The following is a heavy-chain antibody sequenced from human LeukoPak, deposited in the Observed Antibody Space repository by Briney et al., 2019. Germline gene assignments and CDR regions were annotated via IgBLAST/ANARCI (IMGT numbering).Heavy chain of an antibody. CDR1: GGSISSYY. D-gene: IGHD5-18*01. Sequence: SETLSLTCTVSGGSISSYYWGWIRQPPGKGLEWIGSIYYSGSTYYNPSLKSRVTISVDTSKNQFSLKLSSVTAADTAVYYCARLVVSYGPGAFDYWGQGTLVTVSS. CDR3: ARLVVSYGPGAFDY. J-gene: IGHJ4*02. V-gene: IGHV4-39*01. CDR2: IYYSGST.